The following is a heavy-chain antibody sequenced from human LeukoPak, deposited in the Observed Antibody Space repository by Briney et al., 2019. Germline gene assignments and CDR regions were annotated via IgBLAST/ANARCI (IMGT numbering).Heavy chain of an antibody. CDR1: GGSISSYY. Sequence: SETLSLTCTVSGGSISSYYWSWIRQPPGKGLEWIGYIYYSGSTNYNPSLKSRVTISVDTSKDQFSLKLSSVTAADTAVYYCARGQRVHDAFDIWGQGTMVTVSS. D-gene: IGHD1-1*01. CDR2: IYYSGST. J-gene: IGHJ3*02. CDR3: ARGQRVHDAFDI. V-gene: IGHV4-59*01.